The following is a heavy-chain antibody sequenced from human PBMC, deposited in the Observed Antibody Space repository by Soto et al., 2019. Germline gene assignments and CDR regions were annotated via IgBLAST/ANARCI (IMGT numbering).Heavy chain of an antibody. CDR2: IYHSGST. D-gene: IGHD6-6*01. V-gene: IGHV4-30-2*01. CDR3: ARGRGYISSYRGGFDY. CDR1: GGSISSGGYS. J-gene: IGHJ4*02. Sequence: SETLSLTCAVSGGSISSGGYSWSWIRQPPGKGLEWIGYIYHSGSTYYNPSLKSRVTISVDRSKNQFSLKLSSVTAADTAVYYCARGRGYISSYRGGFDYCGQGTLVTVSS.